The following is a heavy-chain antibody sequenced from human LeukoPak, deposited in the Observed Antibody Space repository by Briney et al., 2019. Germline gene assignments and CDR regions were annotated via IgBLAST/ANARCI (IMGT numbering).Heavy chain of an antibody. Sequence: GGSLRLSCAASGFTLSSYSMNWVRQAPGKGLEWVSSISSSSSYIYYADSVKGRFTISRDNAKNSLYLQMNSLRAEDTAVYYCARDRNVDTAVFDYWGQGTLVTVSS. D-gene: IGHD5-18*01. V-gene: IGHV3-21*01. CDR2: ISSSSSYI. CDR3: ARDRNVDTAVFDY. CDR1: GFTLSSYS. J-gene: IGHJ4*02.